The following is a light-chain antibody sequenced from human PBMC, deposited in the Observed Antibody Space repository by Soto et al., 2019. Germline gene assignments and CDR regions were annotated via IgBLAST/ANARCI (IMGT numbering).Light chain of an antibody. Sequence: IVLTQSPATPSLSPGERATLSCRASQSVSRYLAWYQQKPGQAPRLLIYGASNRATGIPARFSGSGSGTDFTLTISSLEPQDFAVYYCQQRDTRRTFGQGTKLEIK. V-gene: IGKV3-11*01. CDR1: QSVSRY. CDR2: GAS. CDR3: QQRDTRRT. J-gene: IGKJ2*01.